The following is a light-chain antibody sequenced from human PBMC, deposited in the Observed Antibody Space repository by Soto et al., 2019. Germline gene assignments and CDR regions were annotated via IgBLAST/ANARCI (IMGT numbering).Light chain of an antibody. CDR1: QSVLYSSSNKNY. Sequence: DIVMTQSPDSLAVSLGEKATINCKSSQSVLYSSSNKNYLAWYQQKPGQPPKLLIYWASTRESGVPDRFSGSGSGTDFTLTISSLQAEDVAVYYCQQYYSTPITFDGGTKVEIK. CDR2: WAS. V-gene: IGKV4-1*01. J-gene: IGKJ4*01. CDR3: QQYYSTPIT.